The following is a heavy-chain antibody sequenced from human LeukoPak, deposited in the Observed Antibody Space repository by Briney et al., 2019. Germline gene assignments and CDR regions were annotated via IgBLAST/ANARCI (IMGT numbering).Heavy chain of an antibody. V-gene: IGHV4-38-2*02. CDR2: IYHSGST. CDR3: ARGVGAYYMDV. Sequence: PSETLSLTCTVSGYSISSGYYWGWIRQPPGKGLEWIGSIYHSGSTYYNPSLKSRVTISVDTSKNQFSLKLSSVTAADTAVYYCARGVGAYYMDVWGKGTTVTISS. CDR1: GYSISSGYY. D-gene: IGHD1-26*01. J-gene: IGHJ6*03.